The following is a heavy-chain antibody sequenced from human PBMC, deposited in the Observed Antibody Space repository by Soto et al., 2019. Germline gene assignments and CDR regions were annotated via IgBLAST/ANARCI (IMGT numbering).Heavy chain of an antibody. CDR3: ARDLAAAGGWFDP. J-gene: IGHJ5*02. D-gene: IGHD6-13*01. CDR1: GFTFSDYY. V-gene: IGHV3-11*05. Sequence: QVQLVESGGGLVKPGGSLRLSCAASGFTFSDYYMSWIRQAPGKGLEWVSYISSSSSYTNYADSVKGRFTISRDSAKNSLYLQMNSLRAEDTAVYYCARDLAAAGGWFDPWGQGTLVTVSS. CDR2: ISSSSSYT.